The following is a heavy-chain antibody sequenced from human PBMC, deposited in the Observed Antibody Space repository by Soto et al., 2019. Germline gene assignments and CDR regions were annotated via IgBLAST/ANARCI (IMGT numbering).Heavy chain of an antibody. Sequence: ASVKVSCKASGYPFTSYDINWVRQATGQGLEWMGWMNPNSGNTGYAQKFQGRVTMTRNISISTAYMELSSLRSEDTAVYYCARGGGYSYGYYYDGMDVWGQGTTVTVSS. CDR1: GYPFTSYD. CDR2: MNPNSGNT. CDR3: ARGGGYSYGYYYDGMDV. D-gene: IGHD5-18*01. J-gene: IGHJ6*02. V-gene: IGHV1-8*01.